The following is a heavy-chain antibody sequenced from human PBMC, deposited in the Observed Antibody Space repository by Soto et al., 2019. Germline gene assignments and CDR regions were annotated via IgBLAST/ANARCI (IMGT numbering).Heavy chain of an antibody. J-gene: IGHJ4*02. V-gene: IGHV4-30-4*02. CDR1: GVSLSSGNYY. Sequence: PSDTLSLTCTFSGVSLSSGNYYWSWILQPPGKGPEWIGYIDYSGNTFYNPSLKSRLTVSVDTSRNQFSLRLSSVTAADTAVYYCARYCSSTSCLNFDYWGRGTLVTV. CDR2: IDYSGNT. CDR3: ARYCSSTSCLNFDY. D-gene: IGHD2-2*01.